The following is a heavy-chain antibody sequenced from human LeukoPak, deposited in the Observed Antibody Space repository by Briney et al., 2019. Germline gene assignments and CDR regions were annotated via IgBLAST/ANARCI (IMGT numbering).Heavy chain of an antibody. CDR2: IYYSGST. D-gene: IGHD2-2*01. J-gene: IGHJ5*02. CDR3: ARGPVIPAAIGCWFDP. Sequence: PLETLSLTCTVSGGSISSGGYYWSWIRQHPGKGLEWIGYIYYSGSTYYNPSLKSRVTISVDTSKNQFSLKLSSVTAADTAVYYCARGPVIPAAIGCWFDPWGQGTLVTVSS. CDR1: GGSISSGGYY. V-gene: IGHV4-31*03.